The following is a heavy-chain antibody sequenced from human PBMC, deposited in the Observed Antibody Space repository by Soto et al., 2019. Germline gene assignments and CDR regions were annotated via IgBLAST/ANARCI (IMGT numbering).Heavy chain of an antibody. J-gene: IGHJ4*02. V-gene: IGHV1-18*01. Sequence: QVQLVQSGGEVKKTGASVKVSCKASGYTFTSSGISWVRQAPGQGLEWMGWTSAYNGNTNYVQKLQGRVTMTTDTSTSTAYMELRSLRSDDTAVYYCARDSSGRANFDYWGQGTLVTVSS. CDR2: TSAYNGNT. CDR1: GYTFTSSG. CDR3: ARDSSGRANFDY. D-gene: IGHD6-19*01.